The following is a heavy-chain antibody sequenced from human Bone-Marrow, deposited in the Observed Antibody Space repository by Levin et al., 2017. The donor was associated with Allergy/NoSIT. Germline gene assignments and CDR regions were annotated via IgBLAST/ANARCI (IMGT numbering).Heavy chain of an antibody. D-gene: IGHD6-19*01. CDR1: GHTLTDLS. Sequence: VASVKVSCKVSGHTLTDLSIHWVRQAPGKGLQWMGGFDPEEGETIYAHSFQGRVTMTEDTSTDTAYMELSSLTSDDTAVYFCTTALTSVAVDSFDYWGQGTLVTVSS. CDR3: TTALTSVAVDSFDY. V-gene: IGHV1-24*01. J-gene: IGHJ4*02. CDR2: FDPEEGET.